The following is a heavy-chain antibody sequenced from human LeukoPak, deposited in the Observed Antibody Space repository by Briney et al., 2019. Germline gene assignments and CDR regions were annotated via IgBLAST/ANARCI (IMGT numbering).Heavy chain of an antibody. V-gene: IGHV3-74*01. CDR3: VRGGYGSIDY. CDR2: INSDGSST. J-gene: IGHJ4*02. D-gene: IGHD4-17*01. CDR1: GFTFSSLW. Sequence: GGSLRLSCAASGFTFSSLWMHWVRQAPGKGLVWVSYINSDGSSTRYADSVKGRFTISRDNAKNTLYLQMNSLRAEDTAVYFCVRGGYGSIDYRGQGTLVTVSS.